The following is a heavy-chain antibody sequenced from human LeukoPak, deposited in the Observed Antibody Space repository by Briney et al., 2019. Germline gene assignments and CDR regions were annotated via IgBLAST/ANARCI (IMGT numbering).Heavy chain of an antibody. CDR1: GYTFTSYD. CDR3: ARSGCSYGLRYYYYYMDV. J-gene: IGHJ6*03. V-gene: IGHV1-8*01. CDR2: MNPNSGNT. D-gene: IGHD5-18*01. Sequence: ASVKVSCKASGYTFTSYDINWVRQATGQGLEWMGWMNPNSGNTGYAQKFQGRVTMTRNTSISTAYMELSSLRSEDTAVYYCARSGCSYGLRYYYYYMDVWGKGTTVTVSS.